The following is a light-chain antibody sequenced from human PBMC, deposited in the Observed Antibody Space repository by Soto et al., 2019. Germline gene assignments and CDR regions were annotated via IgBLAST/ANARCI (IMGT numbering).Light chain of an antibody. CDR2: GAS. CDR3: QQYGGTPPIT. V-gene: IGKV3-20*01. J-gene: IGKJ5*01. Sequence: EIVLTQSPGTLSLSPGERATLSCRAIQSLTSDYLAWYQQKPGQTPRLLIYGASSRATGIPDRFSGSGSGTDFTLTISRLEPEDFAVYYCQQYGGTPPITFGQGTRLEIK. CDR1: QSLTSDY.